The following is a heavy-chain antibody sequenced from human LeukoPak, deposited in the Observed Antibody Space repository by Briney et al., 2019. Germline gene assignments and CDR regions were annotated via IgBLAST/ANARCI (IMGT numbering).Heavy chain of an antibody. CDR1: GFTFSSYG. V-gene: IGHV3-23*01. Sequence: QPGGSLRLSCAASGFTFSSYGMSWVRQAPGKGLEWVSAISGSGGASYYADSVKGRFTISRDNAKNSLYLQMNSLRAEDTAVYYCARTYYDILTAYNPYFDYWGQGTLVTVSS. J-gene: IGHJ4*02. CDR3: ARTYYDILTAYNPYFDY. CDR2: ISGSGGAS. D-gene: IGHD3-9*01.